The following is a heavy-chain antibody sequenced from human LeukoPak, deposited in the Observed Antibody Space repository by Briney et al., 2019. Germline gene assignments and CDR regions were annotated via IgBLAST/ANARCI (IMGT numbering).Heavy chain of an antibody. CDR3: ARGPSGMDV. J-gene: IGHJ6*02. CDR1: GGSISRSSYY. CDR2: MYYSGST. V-gene: IGHV4-39*01. Sequence: KPSETLSLTCTVSGGSISRSSYYWGWIRQPPGKGLEWIGSMYYSGSTYYNPSLKSRVTISVDTSKSQFSLKLSSVTAADTAVYYCARGPSGMDVWGQGTTVTVSS.